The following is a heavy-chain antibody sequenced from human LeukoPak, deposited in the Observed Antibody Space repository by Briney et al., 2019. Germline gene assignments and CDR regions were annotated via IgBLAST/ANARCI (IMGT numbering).Heavy chain of an antibody. V-gene: IGHV3-30*02. CDR2: IRKDGSNK. Sequence: GGSLRLSCAASGFTFTNYVMHWVRQAPGKGLEWVAFIRKDGSNKYYADSVKGRFTISRDNSKSTLYLEMNSLRAEDTAVYYCARVGYYGSGFDYWGQGTLVTVSS. J-gene: IGHJ4*02. CDR1: GFTFTNYV. D-gene: IGHD3-10*01. CDR3: ARVGYYGSGFDY.